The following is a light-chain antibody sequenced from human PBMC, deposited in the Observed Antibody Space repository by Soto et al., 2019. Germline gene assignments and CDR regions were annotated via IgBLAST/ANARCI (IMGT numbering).Light chain of an antibody. V-gene: IGKV1-39*01. J-gene: IGKJ1*01. CDR2: TTS. Sequence: DIQMTQSPPSLPASVGDRVTITCRTSQRISSNYLNWYQQKPGKAPKLLVYTTSTLPPGVPSRISGSGSGTYFTLTIYSLPHEYFATYYCQHSYNSPETFGQGTKVEIK. CDR3: QHSYNSPET. CDR1: QRISSNY.